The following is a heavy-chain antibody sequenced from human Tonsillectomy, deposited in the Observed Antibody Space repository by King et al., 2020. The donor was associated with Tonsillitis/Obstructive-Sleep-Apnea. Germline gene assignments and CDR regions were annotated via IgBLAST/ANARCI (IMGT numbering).Heavy chain of an antibody. J-gene: IGHJ6*03. CDR2: ISWNSGSI. Sequence: VQLVESGGGLVQPGRSLRLSCAASGFTFDDYAMYWVRQAPGKGLEWVSGISWNSGSIGYADSVKGRFTISRDNAKNSLYLQMNSLRAEDTALYYCAKSAYYDFWSGYYTDRDYMDVLGKGTTVTVSS. V-gene: IGHV3-9*01. D-gene: IGHD3-3*01. CDR3: AKSAYYDFWSGYYTDRDYMDV. CDR1: GFTFDDYA.